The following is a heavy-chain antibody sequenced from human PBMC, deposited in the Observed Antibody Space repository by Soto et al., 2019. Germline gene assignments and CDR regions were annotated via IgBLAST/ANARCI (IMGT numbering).Heavy chain of an antibody. CDR2: IGDSRAYI. D-gene: IGHD5-12*01. Sequence: EVQLVESGGGLVKPGESLRLSCEASGFSFSGHSMNWVRQAPGKGLEWVSSIGDSRAYIYYSDSVRGRFTISRDNAKNSLYLQMNSLRAEDTAVYYCARDQRYLRHGYSDYWGQGTLVTVSS. V-gene: IGHV3-21*02. CDR1: GFSFSGHS. J-gene: IGHJ4*02. CDR3: ARDQRYLRHGYSDY.